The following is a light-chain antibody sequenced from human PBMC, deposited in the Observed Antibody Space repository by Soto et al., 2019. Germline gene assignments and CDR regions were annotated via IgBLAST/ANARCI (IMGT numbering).Light chain of an antibody. J-gene: IGKJ2*01. V-gene: IGKV3-15*01. Sequence: EIVMTQSPATLSVSPGERATLSCRASQSVSNDLAWYQQRPGQAPRLLIYSASTGATGIPARFSGSGSGTEFTLTISSPQSEDFAVYYCQQYNNWPYTFGPGTKLEIK. CDR1: QSVSND. CDR3: QQYNNWPYT. CDR2: SAS.